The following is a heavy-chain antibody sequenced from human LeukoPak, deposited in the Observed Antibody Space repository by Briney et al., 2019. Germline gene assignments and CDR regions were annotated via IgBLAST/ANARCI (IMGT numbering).Heavy chain of an antibody. Sequence: ASVKVSCKASGYTFTSYGISWVRQAPGQGLEWMGWISAYNGNTNYAQKLQGRVTMTTDTSTSTAYMELRSLRSDDTAVYYCAILPYGDYDLPRALYYMDVWGKGTTVTVSS. D-gene: IGHD4-17*01. CDR1: GYTFTSYG. J-gene: IGHJ6*03. CDR2: ISAYNGNT. V-gene: IGHV1-18*01. CDR3: AILPYGDYDLPRALYYMDV.